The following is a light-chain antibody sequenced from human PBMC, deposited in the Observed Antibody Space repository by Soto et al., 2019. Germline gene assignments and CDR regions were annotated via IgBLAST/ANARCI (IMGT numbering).Light chain of an antibody. CDR1: QSIRNH. J-gene: IGKJ1*01. CDR3: QRSSSTLWT. Sequence: DIQMTQSPSSLSASVRDRITITCQASQSIRNHLNWYHQKPGKGPNLLIYAASSLQRGVPSRFSGSRSGRDFVLTISSLQPEDASTYYCQRSSSTLWTFVQGTKVDI. CDR2: AAS. V-gene: IGKV1-39*01.